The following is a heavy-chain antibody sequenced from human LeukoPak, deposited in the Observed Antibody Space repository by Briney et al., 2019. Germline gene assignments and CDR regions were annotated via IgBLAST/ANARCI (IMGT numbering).Heavy chain of an antibody. CDR1: GGSISSSNW. Sequence: SETLSLTCAVSGGSISSSNWWSWVRQPPGKGLEWIGEIYHSGSTNYNPSLKSRVTISVDKSKNQFSLKLSSVTAADTAVYYCARGPYFDWLFTFDYWGQGTLVTVSS. CDR2: IYHSGST. D-gene: IGHD3-9*01. V-gene: IGHV4-4*02. CDR3: ARGPYFDWLFTFDY. J-gene: IGHJ4*02.